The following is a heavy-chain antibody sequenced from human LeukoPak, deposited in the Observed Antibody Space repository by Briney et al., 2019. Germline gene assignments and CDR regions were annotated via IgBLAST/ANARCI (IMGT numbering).Heavy chain of an antibody. CDR3: AGGGGSGYLKSTY. Sequence: SETLSLTCTVSGGSITSYYWTWIRQPPGKGLEWIGYINYSGTINYNPSLKSRVTISVDTSKNQCSLKLSSVTAADTAIYYCAGGGGSGYLKSTYWGQGTLVTVSA. D-gene: IGHD3-22*01. CDR1: GGSITSYY. CDR2: INYSGTI. V-gene: IGHV4-59*01. J-gene: IGHJ4*02.